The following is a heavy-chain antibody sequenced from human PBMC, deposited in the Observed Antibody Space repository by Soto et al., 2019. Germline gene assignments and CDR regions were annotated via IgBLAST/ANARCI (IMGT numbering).Heavy chain of an antibody. D-gene: IGHD1-26*01. CDR2: INPKTAAT. CDR1: GYSFSDYF. Sequence: QVQLVQSGAEVKKAGASVKVSCKPSGYSFSDYFIQWVRQAPGQGLEWVAWINPKTAATNYAKQFQGRVSLTWYTSSTQAYMELTRLRPGDTAVYYCARIQWGLKDYNGIDGWGQGTTVIVSS. V-gene: IGHV1-2*02. J-gene: IGHJ6*02. CDR3: ARIQWGLKDYNGIDG.